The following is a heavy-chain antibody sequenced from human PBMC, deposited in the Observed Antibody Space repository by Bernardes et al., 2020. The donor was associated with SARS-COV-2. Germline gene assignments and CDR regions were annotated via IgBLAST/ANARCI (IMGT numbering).Heavy chain of an antibody. V-gene: IGHV4-39*01. J-gene: IGHJ4*02. D-gene: IGHD5-18*01. CDR1: GGSISSSSYY. CDR3: ARYYYVDTAFDY. CDR2: IYYSGST. Sequence: SETLSLTCTVSGGSISSSSYYWGWIRQPPGKGLEWIGSIYYSGSTYYNPSLKSRVTISVDTSKNQFSLKLSSVTAADTAVYYCARYYYVDTAFDYWGQGTLVTVSS.